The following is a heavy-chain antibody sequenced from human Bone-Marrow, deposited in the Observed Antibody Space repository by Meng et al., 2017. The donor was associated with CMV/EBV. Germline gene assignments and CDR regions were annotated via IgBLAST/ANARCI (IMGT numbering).Heavy chain of an antibody. J-gene: IGHJ5*02. CDR2: IYYSGST. V-gene: IGHV4-61*05. D-gene: IGHD3-3*01. Sequence: SETLSLTCTVSGGSISSSSYYWGWIRQPPGKGLEWIGYIYYSGSTNYNPSLKSRVTISVDTSKNQFSLKLSSVTAADTAVYYCARFYDFWSGYYWGWLDPWGQGTLVTVSS. CDR1: GGSISSSSYY. CDR3: ARFYDFWSGYYWGWLDP.